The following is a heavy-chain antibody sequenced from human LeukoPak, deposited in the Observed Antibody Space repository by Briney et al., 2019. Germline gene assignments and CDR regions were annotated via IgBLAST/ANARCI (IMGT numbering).Heavy chain of an antibody. Sequence: GASVKVSCKASGYTFTSYGISWVRQAPGQGLEWMGWISAYNGNTNYAQKLQGRVTMITDTSTSTAYMELRSLRSDDTAVYYCARVGGYYYDSSGYYYGGYGYWGQGTLVTVSS. J-gene: IGHJ4*02. D-gene: IGHD3-22*01. V-gene: IGHV1-18*01. CDR3: ARVGGYYYDSSGYYYGGYGY. CDR2: ISAYNGNT. CDR1: GYTFTSYG.